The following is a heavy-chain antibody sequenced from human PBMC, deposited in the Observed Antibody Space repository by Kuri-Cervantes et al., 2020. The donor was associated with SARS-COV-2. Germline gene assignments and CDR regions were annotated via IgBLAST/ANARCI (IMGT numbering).Heavy chain of an antibody. Sequence: ASVKVSCKASGYTFTSYGISWVRQAPGQGLEWMGWISAYNGNTNYAQKFQGRVTITRDTSASTAYMELSSLRSEDTAVYYCARDGNYGGNSGFDYWGQGTLVTVSS. CDR2: ISAYNGNT. J-gene: IGHJ4*02. CDR1: GYTFTSYG. V-gene: IGHV1-18*01. CDR3: ARDGNYGGNSGFDY. D-gene: IGHD4-23*01.